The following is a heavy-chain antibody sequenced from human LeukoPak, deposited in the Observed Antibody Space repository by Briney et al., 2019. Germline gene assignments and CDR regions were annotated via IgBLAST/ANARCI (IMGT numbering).Heavy chain of an antibody. D-gene: IGHD3-10*01. J-gene: IGHJ5*02. CDR2: IYYSGST. V-gene: IGHV4-59*01. Sequence: SETLSLTCTVSGGSISSYYWSWIRQPPGKGLEWIGYIYYSGSTNYNPSLKSRVTISVDTSKNQFSLKLSSVTAADTAVYYCAGARRFGEGDWFDPWGQGTLVTVSS. CDR3: AGARRFGEGDWFDP. CDR1: GGSISSYY.